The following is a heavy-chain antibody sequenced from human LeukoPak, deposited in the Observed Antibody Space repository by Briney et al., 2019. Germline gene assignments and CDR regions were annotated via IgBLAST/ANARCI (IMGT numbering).Heavy chain of an antibody. CDR1: GGSISSSSYY. D-gene: IGHD3-16*01. Sequence: PSETLSLTCTVSGGSISSSSYYWGWIRQPPGKGLEWIGSIYYSGSTYYNPSLKSRVTISVDTSKNQFSLKLSSVTAADTAVYYCARGGIMITFGGQGTLVTVSS. J-gene: IGHJ4*02. V-gene: IGHV4-39*07. CDR2: IYYSGST. CDR3: ARGGIMITF.